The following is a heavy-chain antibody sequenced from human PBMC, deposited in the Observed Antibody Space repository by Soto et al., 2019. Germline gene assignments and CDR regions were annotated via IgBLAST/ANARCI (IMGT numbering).Heavy chain of an antibody. J-gene: IGHJ3*02. D-gene: IGHD6-13*01. V-gene: IGHV3-23*01. Sequence: GGSLRLSCAASGFAFSSYGMGWVRQAPGKGLEWVSGISGSGANTYYAASVKGRFTISRDNSEHTLFLQMNSLRDKDTAVYLCAKVSSSGWYDAFDIWAQGTLVTVSS. CDR1: GFAFSSYG. CDR3: AKVSSSGWYDAFDI. CDR2: ISGSGANT.